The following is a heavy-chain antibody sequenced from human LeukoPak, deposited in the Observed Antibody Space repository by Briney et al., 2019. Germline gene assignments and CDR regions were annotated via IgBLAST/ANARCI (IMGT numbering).Heavy chain of an antibody. CDR3: ARPATYYYDSSGYYGDWYFDL. Sequence: TPSETLSLTCTVSGGSISSYYWSWIRQPPGKGLEWIGYIYYSGSTNYNPSLKSRVTISVDTSKNQFSLKLSSVTAADTAVYYCARPATYYYDSSGYYGDWYFDLWGRGTLVTVSS. J-gene: IGHJ2*01. CDR1: GGSISSYY. D-gene: IGHD3-22*01. V-gene: IGHV4-59*01. CDR2: IYYSGST.